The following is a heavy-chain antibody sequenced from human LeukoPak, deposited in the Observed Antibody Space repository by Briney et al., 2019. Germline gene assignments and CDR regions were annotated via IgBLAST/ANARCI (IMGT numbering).Heavy chain of an antibody. Sequence: TGGALRLSCAASGFTFTTYAMSWVRQAPGKGLEWVSAIIGSGGTTYYADSVKGRFTISRDNSKNTLFLQMNSLRAEDTAVYFCAKGLGSGWTYFDSWGQGTLVTVSS. D-gene: IGHD6-19*01. J-gene: IGHJ4*02. CDR3: AKGLGSGWTYFDS. V-gene: IGHV3-23*01. CDR1: GFTFTTYA. CDR2: IIGSGGTT.